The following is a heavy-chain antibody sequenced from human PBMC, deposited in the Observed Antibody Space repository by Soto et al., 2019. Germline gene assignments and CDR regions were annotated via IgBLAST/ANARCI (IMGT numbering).Heavy chain of an antibody. CDR3: ARDLGNSHDY. D-gene: IGHD3-16*01. Sequence: SETLSLTCTVSGGSISSGSYYWGWIRQPPGKGLEWIGNIYYSGSTYYNPSLKSRVTISVDTSKNQFSLKLSSVTAADTAVYYCARDLGNSHDYWGQGTLVTVAS. J-gene: IGHJ4*02. V-gene: IGHV4-31*03. CDR2: IYYSGST. CDR1: GGSISSGSYY.